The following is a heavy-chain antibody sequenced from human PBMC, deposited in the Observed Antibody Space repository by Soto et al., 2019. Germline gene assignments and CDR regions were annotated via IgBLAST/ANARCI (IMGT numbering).Heavy chain of an antibody. CDR3: ARDPLGVAATEGVGAFDI. J-gene: IGHJ3*02. D-gene: IGHD2-15*01. V-gene: IGHV3-21*01. CDR2: ISSSRSYI. CDR1: GFSFSFYS. Sequence: EVQLVESGGGLVKPGGSLRLSCAASGFSFSFYSMNWVRQATGKGLEWVSSISSSRSYIYYADSVKGRFTISRDNAKNSLYLQMNSLRAEDTAVYYCARDPLGVAATEGVGAFDIWGQGTMVTVSS.